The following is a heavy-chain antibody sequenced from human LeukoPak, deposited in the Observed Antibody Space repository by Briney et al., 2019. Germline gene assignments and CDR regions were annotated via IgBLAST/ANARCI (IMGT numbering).Heavy chain of an antibody. Sequence: ASVKVSCKASGYTFTSYYMHWVRQAPGQGLEWMGWISAYNGNTNYAQKLQGRVTMTTDTSTSTAYMELRSLRSDDTAVYYCASALLGYCSSTSCYTDYYYGMDVWGQGTTVTVSS. D-gene: IGHD2-2*02. CDR1: GYTFTSYY. V-gene: IGHV1-18*04. J-gene: IGHJ6*02. CDR3: ASALLGYCSSTSCYTDYYYGMDV. CDR2: ISAYNGNT.